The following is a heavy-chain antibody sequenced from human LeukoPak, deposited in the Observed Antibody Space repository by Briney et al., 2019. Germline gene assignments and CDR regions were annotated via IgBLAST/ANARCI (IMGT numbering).Heavy chain of an antibody. D-gene: IGHD2-2*01. Sequence: ASVKVSCKVSRYTLTELSMHWVRQAPGKGLEWMGGFDPEDGETIYAQKFQGRVTMTEDTSTDTAYMELSSLRSEDTAVYYCATGLEYQLLFYFDYWGQGTLVTVSS. CDR3: ATGLEYQLLFYFDY. V-gene: IGHV1-24*01. CDR1: RYTLTELS. CDR2: FDPEDGET. J-gene: IGHJ4*02.